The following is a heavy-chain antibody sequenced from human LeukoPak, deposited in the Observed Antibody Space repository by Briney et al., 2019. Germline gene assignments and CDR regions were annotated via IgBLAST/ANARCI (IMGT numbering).Heavy chain of an antibody. D-gene: IGHD3-22*01. CDR2: INHSGST. Sequence: PSETLSLTCAVYGGSFSGYYWSWIRQPPGKGLEWIGEINHSGSTNYNPSLKSRVTISVDTSKNQFSLKLSSVTAADTAVYYCARGWRYYYDSTRKPFDIWGQGTMVTVSS. V-gene: IGHV4-34*01. CDR3: ARGWRYYYDSTRKPFDI. CDR1: GGSFSGYY. J-gene: IGHJ3*02.